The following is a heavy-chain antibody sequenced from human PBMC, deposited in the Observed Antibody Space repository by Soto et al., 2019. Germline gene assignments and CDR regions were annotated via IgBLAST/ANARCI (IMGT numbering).Heavy chain of an antibody. CDR3: GKGSAATNYFYYATDV. V-gene: IGHV3-23*01. J-gene: IGHJ6*02. CDR1: GFTFGIHA. Sequence: EVQLLESGGGLVQSGGSLRLSCAASGFTFGIHAMSWVRQAPGKGLEWVSFISGSGGSTYYADSVKGRFTISRDNSKKTLYLQMNSLRGEDTAVYYCGKGSAATNYFYYATDVWGQGTTVTVSS. CDR2: ISGSGGST. D-gene: IGHD2-15*01.